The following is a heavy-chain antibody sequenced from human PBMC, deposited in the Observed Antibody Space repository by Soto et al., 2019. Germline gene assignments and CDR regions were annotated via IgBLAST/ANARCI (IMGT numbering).Heavy chain of an antibody. D-gene: IGHD2-8*01. J-gene: IGHJ6*02. V-gene: IGHV4-30-4*01. CDR2: IYYSGST. Sequence: PSETLSLTCTVSGGSISSGDYYWSWIRQPPGKGLEWIGYIYYSGSTYYNPSLKSRVTMSVDTPKNQFSLKLSSVTAADTAVYYCARECTNGVCYGMDVWGQGTTVTVS. CDR3: ARECTNGVCYGMDV. CDR1: GGSISSGDYY.